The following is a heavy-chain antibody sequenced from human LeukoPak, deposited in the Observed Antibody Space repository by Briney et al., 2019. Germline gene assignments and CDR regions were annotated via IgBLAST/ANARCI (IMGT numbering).Heavy chain of an antibody. Sequence: ASVKVSCKASGGTFSSYAISWVRQAPGQGLEWMGRIIPILGIANYAQKFQGRVTITADKSTSTAYMELSSLRSEDTAVYYCAGGALPGIAAAGTKAAYYYYYGMDVWGQGTTVTVSS. CDR3: AGGALPGIAAAGTKAAYYYYYGMDV. J-gene: IGHJ6*02. CDR2: IIPILGIA. D-gene: IGHD6-13*01. V-gene: IGHV1-69*04. CDR1: GGTFSSYA.